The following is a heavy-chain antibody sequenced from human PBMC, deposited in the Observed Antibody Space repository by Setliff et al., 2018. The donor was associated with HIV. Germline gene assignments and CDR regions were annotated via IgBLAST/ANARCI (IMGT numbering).Heavy chain of an antibody. CDR1: GGSMSPYY. CDR3: ARSFAPRDSNGWYRFDP. D-gene: IGHD6-19*01. V-gene: IGHV4-4*07. CDR2: IYPTGST. J-gene: IGHJ5*02. Sequence: LSLTCSVSGGSMSPYYWTWIRQPAGRGLEWIGRIYPTGSTIYNPSLRSRVTMSVDTSKSQFSLRLSSVTAADTAVYYCARSFAPRDSNGWYRFDPWGQGTLVTVSS.